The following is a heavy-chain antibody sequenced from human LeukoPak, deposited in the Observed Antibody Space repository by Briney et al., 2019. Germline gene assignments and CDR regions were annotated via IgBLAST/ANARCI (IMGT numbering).Heavy chain of an antibody. CDR1: GYTYTDYY. J-gene: IGHJ4*01. CDR2: LNPNSGDT. Sequence: ASVKVSCKASGYTYTDYYMHWVRQAPGQGLEWMGWLNPNSGDTNYAQKFQGRVSMTRDTSISTAYMDLSDLRSDDTAVYYCARGRNIEMTTMSGGSDYWGQGTLVTVSS. D-gene: IGHD5-24*01. V-gene: IGHV1-2*02. CDR3: ARGRNIEMTTMSGGSDY.